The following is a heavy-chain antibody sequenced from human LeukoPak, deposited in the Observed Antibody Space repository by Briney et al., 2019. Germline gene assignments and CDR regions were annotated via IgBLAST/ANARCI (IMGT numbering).Heavy chain of an antibody. V-gene: IGHV3-21*01. CDR1: GFTFSSYS. CDR3: ARFGRHHYLNDAFDI. Sequence: GGSLRLSCAASGFTFSSYSMNWVRQAPGKGLDWVSSISSSSSYIYYADSVKGRFTISRDNAKNALYLQMNSLRAEDKAVYYCARFGRHHYLNDAFDIWGQGTMVTVSS. J-gene: IGHJ3*02. CDR2: ISSSSSYI. D-gene: IGHD3/OR15-3a*01.